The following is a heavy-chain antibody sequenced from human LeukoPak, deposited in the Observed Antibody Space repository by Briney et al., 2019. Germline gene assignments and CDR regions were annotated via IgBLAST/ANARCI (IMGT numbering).Heavy chain of an antibody. V-gene: IGHV3-30*02. CDR1: GFTFSSYG. Sequence: GGSLRLSCAASGFTFSSYGMHWVRQAPGKGLEWVAFIRYDGSNKYYADSVKGRFTISRDNSKNTLYLQMGSLRAEDMAVYYCARDGSGFSAFDIWGQGTMVTVSS. CDR3: ARDGSGFSAFDI. J-gene: IGHJ3*02. D-gene: IGHD3-22*01. CDR2: IRYDGSNK.